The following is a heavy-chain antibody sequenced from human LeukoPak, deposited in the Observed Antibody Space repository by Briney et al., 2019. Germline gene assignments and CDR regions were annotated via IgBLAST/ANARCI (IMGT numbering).Heavy chain of an antibody. V-gene: IGHV4-34*01. CDR2: INHSGST. Sequence: SETLSLTCAVYGGAFSGYYWSWIRQPPGKGLEWIGEINHSGSTNYNPSLKSRVIISVDTSKNQFSLKLSSVTAADTAVYYCARRQWGSSNSCYTRNCFWYFDLWGRGTLVTVSS. CDR1: GGAFSGYY. J-gene: IGHJ2*01. D-gene: IGHD2-2*02. CDR3: ARRQWGSSNSCYTRNCFWYFDL.